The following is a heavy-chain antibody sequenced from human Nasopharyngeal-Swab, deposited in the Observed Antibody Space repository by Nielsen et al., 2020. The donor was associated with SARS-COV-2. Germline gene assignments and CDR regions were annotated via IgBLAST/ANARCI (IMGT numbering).Heavy chain of an antibody. CDR3: ARGGSGYYSRLDY. Sequence: SETLSLTCTVSGVSISSYYWSWIRQPAGKGLEWIGYIYYSGSTTYNPSLKSRVTISVDTSKNQFSLKLSSVTAADTAVYYCARGGSGYYSRLDYWGQGTLVTVSS. J-gene: IGHJ4*02. CDR1: GVSISSYY. D-gene: IGHD3-22*01. CDR2: IYYSGST. V-gene: IGHV4-59*01.